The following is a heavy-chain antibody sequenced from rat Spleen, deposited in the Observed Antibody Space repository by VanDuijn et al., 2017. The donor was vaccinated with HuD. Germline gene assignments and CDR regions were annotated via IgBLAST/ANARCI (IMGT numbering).Heavy chain of an antibody. J-gene: IGHJ2*01. CDR1: GHSITSSYR. Sequence: EVQLQESGPGLVKPSQSLSLTCSVTGHSITSSYRWNWIRKFPGNTLEWMGYINSAGSTNYNPSLKSRISITRDTSKNQFFLQLNSVTTEDTATYYCARGDYSGLDYWGQGVMVTVSS. CDR2: INSAGST. CDR3: ARGDYSGLDY. V-gene: IGHV3-3*01. D-gene: IGHD1-1*01.